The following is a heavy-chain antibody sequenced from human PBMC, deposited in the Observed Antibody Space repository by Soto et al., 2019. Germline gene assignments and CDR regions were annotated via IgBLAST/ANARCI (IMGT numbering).Heavy chain of an antibody. CDR1: GFSFSTSQVG. Sequence: QITLNESGPTLVKPPQPLTLTCTFSGFSFSTSQVGVGWIRQPPGKAQEWLALMYWDDDKRYSPYLRNRLSINQDTTSNQVVLTMANMVPVDTVTYYGAHRPGGEISGWDNCCFDYWGRGTLVTVSS. CDR2: MYWDDDK. D-gene: IGHD6-19*01. V-gene: IGHV2-5*02. J-gene: IGHJ4*02. CDR3: AHRPGGEISGWDNCCFDY.